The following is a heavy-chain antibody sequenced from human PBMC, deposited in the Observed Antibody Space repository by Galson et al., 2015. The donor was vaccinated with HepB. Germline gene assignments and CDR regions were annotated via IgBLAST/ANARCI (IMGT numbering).Heavy chain of an antibody. Sequence: QSGAEVKKPGESLKISCKGSGYSFTSYWIGWVRQMPGKGLEWMGIIYPGDSDTRYSPSFQGQVTISADKSISTAYLQWSSLKASDTAMYYCARPWAPGGHRVYYFDYGGQGTLVTVSS. J-gene: IGHJ4*02. V-gene: IGHV5-51*03. CDR1: GYSFTSYW. CDR3: ARPWAPGGHRVYYFDY. D-gene: IGHD6-13*01. CDR2: IYPGDSDT.